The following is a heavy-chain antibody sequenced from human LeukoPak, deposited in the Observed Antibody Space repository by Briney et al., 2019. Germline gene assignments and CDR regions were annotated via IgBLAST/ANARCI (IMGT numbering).Heavy chain of an antibody. J-gene: IGHJ4*02. CDR2: LSGSGGST. V-gene: IGHV3-23*01. CDR1: GFTFSSYA. CDR3: TKGRDDGDC. D-gene: IGHD3-16*01. Sequence: GGSLRLSCAASGFTFSSYAMNWVRQAPGKGLEWVSALSGSGGSTYYADSVKGRFAIPRDNSKNTLYLQMNSLRVEDTAVYYCTKGRDDGDCWGQGTLVTVSS.